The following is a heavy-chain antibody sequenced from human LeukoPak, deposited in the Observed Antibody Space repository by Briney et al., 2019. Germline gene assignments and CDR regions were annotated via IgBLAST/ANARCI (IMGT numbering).Heavy chain of an antibody. D-gene: IGHD2-15*01. CDR1: GYSFTSYW. Sequence: GESLKISCKGSGYSFTSYWIGWVRQMPGKGLEWMGIIYPGDSDTRYSPSFQGQVTISADKSISTAYLQWSSLKASDTAMYYCARHTEGYCSGGSCYNWFDPWGQGTLVTVSS. CDR2: IYPGDSDT. J-gene: IGHJ5*02. V-gene: IGHV5-51*01. CDR3: ARHTEGYCSGGSCYNWFDP.